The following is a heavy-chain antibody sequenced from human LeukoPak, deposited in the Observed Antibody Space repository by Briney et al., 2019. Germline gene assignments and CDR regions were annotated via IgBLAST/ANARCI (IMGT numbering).Heavy chain of an antibody. CDR3: AITVDCRATTDCYSYFHH. CDR2: ISYDESNK. D-gene: IGHD2-21*02. Sequence: GGSLRLSCAASGFIFSSYAMHWVRQAPGKGLEWVAVISYDESNKYYADSVKGRFTISRDNSKNTLYLQVNSLRAEDTAVYYCAITVDCRATTDCYSYFHHWGQGTLVTVSS. CDR1: GFIFSSYA. J-gene: IGHJ1*01. V-gene: IGHV3-30-3*02.